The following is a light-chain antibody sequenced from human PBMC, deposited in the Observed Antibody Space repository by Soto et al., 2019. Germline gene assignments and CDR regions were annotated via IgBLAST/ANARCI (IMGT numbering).Light chain of an antibody. CDR3: QQYNSYSWT. V-gene: IGKV1-5*01. CDR1: QSISSW. Sequence: DIQMTQSPSTLSASVGDRVTITCRASQSISSWLAWYQQKPGKAPKLLIYDASSLESGVPSRFSGSGSGTEFTLTIRSLQPDDFATYYCQQYNSYSWTFGQGTKGEIK. CDR2: DAS. J-gene: IGKJ1*01.